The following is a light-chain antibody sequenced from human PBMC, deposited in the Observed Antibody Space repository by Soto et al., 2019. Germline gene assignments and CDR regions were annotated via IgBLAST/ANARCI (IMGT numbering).Light chain of an antibody. CDR2: GAS. CDR1: QSVSNTY. J-gene: IGKJ1*01. V-gene: IGKV3-20*01. Sequence: EIVLTQSPGTLSLSPGERATLSCRASQSVSNTYLAWYQQKPGQAPRLLIYGASSRATGIPDRFSGSGSGTDFTLTISRLEPEDFAVYYCQHYGSSRTFGQGTKVDIK. CDR3: QHYGSSRT.